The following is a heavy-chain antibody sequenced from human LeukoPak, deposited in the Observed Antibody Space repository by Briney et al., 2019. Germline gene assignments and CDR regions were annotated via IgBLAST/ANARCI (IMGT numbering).Heavy chain of an antibody. CDR3: ARDIRPGDDYGDAFDI. Sequence: RGSLRLSCAASGFTFSSYAMSWVRQAPGKGLERVSGISGSGGSTYDADSVKGRFTISRDNSKNTLYLQMNSLRVEDTAVYYCARDIRPGDDYGDAFDIWGQGTMVTVSS. J-gene: IGHJ3*02. CDR2: ISGSGGST. CDR1: GFTFSSYA. V-gene: IGHV3-23*01. D-gene: IGHD4-17*01.